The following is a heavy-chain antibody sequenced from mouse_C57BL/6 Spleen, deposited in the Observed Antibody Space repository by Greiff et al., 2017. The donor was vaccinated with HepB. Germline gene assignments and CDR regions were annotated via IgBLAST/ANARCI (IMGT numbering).Heavy chain of an antibody. CDR2: IYPGDGDT. J-gene: IGHJ4*01. CDR1: GYAFSSSW. Sequence: VQLQQSGPELVKPGASVKISCKASGYAFSSSWMNWVKQRPGKGLEWIGRIYPGDGDTNYNGKFKGKATLTADKSSSTAYMQLSSLTSEDSAVYFCARSLITTVVAGTMDYWGQGTSVTVSS. D-gene: IGHD1-1*01. CDR3: ARSLITTVVAGTMDY. V-gene: IGHV1-82*01.